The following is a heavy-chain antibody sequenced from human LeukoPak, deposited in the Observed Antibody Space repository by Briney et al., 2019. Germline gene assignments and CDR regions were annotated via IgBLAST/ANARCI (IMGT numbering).Heavy chain of an antibody. D-gene: IGHD6-6*01. V-gene: IGHV4-39*01. Sequence: PSETLSLTCTVSGGXISSSSYYWGWIRQPPGKGLEWIGSIYYSGSTYYNPSLKSRVTISVDTSKNQFSLKLSSVTAADTAVYYCARLAARPLGAFDIWGQGTMVTVSS. CDR1: GGXISSSSYY. CDR3: ARLAARPLGAFDI. CDR2: IYYSGST. J-gene: IGHJ3*02.